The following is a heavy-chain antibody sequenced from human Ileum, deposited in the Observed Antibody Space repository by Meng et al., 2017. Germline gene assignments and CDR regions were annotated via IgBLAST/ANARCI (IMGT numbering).Heavy chain of an antibody. J-gene: IGHJ4*02. CDR1: GFTFSSYE. CDR3: ARDVDTAMVWMFDY. Sequence: GESLKISCAASGFTFSSYEMNWVRQAPGKGLEWVSYISSSGSTIYYADSVKGRFTISRDNAKNSLYLQMNSPRAEDTAVYYCARDVDTAMVWMFDYWGQGTLVTVSS. V-gene: IGHV3-48*03. CDR2: ISSSGSTI. D-gene: IGHD5-18*01.